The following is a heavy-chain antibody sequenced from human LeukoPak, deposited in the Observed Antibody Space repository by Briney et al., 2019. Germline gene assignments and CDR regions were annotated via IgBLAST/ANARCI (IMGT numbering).Heavy chain of an antibody. V-gene: IGHV3-21*01. CDR2: ISSRSTYI. D-gene: IGHD1-1*01. Sequence: GESLKISCAASGFTFSDYSLNWVRQAPGKGLEWVSSISSRSTYIYSADSVKGRFTISRDNAKNSLYLQMSSLRAEDTAVYYCARRRTGTNYYDYWGQGTLVTVSS. J-gene: IGHJ4*02. CDR3: ARRRTGTNYYDY. CDR1: GFTFSDYS.